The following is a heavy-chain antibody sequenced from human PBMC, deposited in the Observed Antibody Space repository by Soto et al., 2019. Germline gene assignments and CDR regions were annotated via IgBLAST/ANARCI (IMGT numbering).Heavy chain of an antibody. CDR2: ISGSGGST. CDR1: GFNFSSYS. CDR3: AKGAQYYDFWSGYYTLYYFDY. D-gene: IGHD3-3*01. J-gene: IGHJ4*02. Sequence: GGSMRLSSAASGFNFSSYSMSWVRQAPGKGLEWVSAISGSGGSTYYADSVKGRFTISRDNSKNTLYLQMNSLRAEDTAVYYCAKGAQYYDFWSGYYTLYYFDYWGQGTLVTVSS. V-gene: IGHV3-23*01.